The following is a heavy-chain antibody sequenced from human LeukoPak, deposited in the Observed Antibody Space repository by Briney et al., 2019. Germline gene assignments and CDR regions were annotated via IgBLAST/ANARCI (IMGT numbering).Heavy chain of an antibody. CDR2: IYPGDSDT. CDR3: ARQGYCGDDCYLYYFDY. Sequence: KTGESLKISCKGSGSSFTNYWIGWVRQLPGKGLEWMGIIYPGDSDTRYSPSFQGQVTISADMSISTAYLQWSSLKASDTAMYYCARQGYCGDDCYLYYFDYWGQGTLVTVSS. V-gene: IGHV5-51*01. CDR1: GSSFTNYW. D-gene: IGHD2-21*02. J-gene: IGHJ4*02.